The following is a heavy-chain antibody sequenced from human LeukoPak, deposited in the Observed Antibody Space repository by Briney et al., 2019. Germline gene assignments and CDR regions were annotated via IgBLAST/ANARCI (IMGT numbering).Heavy chain of an antibody. V-gene: IGHV3-23*01. J-gene: IGHJ5*02. CDR2: ISGSGDTT. D-gene: IGHD3-10*01. Sequence: GGSLRLSCAASGFTFRSYAMTWVRQAPGKGLEWVSVISGSGDTTYYADSMEGRFTISRDNSKDTLYLQMNSLRVEDTALYYCARDYSVGGSGSYSWFDPWGQGTLVTVSS. CDR3: ARDYSVGGSGSYSWFDP. CDR1: GFTFRSYA.